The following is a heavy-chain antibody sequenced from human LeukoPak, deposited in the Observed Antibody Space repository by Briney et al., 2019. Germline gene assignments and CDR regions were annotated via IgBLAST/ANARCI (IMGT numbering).Heavy chain of an antibody. CDR1: GGSVSSGDYY. CDR2: MYYSGST. CDR3: ARPYYYDSRIDP. Sequence: PSQTLSLTCTVSGGSVSSGDYYWSWIRQPPGKGLEWIAYMYYSGSTYYNPSLKSRVTMSADTSKNQLSLKLSSVTAADTAVYYCARPYYYDSRIDPWGQGILVTVSS. J-gene: IGHJ5*02. D-gene: IGHD3-22*01. V-gene: IGHV4-30-4*01.